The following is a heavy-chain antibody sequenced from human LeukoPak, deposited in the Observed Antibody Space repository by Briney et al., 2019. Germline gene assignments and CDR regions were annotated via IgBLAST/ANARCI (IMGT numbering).Heavy chain of an antibody. CDR1: GFTFDDYA. V-gene: IGHV3-9*01. Sequence: GGSLRLSCAASGFTFDDYAMHWVRQAPGKGLEWVSGISWNSGSIGYADSVKGRFTISRDNAKNSLYLQMNSLRAEDTALYYCAKDLGGSSWYYYYGMDVWGQGTTVTVSS. CDR2: ISWNSGSI. D-gene: IGHD6-13*01. CDR3: AKDLGGSSWYYYYGMDV. J-gene: IGHJ6*02.